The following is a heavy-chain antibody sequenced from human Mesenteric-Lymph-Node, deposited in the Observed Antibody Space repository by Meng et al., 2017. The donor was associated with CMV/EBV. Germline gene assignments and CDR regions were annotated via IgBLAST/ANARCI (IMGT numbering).Heavy chain of an antibody. D-gene: IGHD5-24*01. CDR3: ASRIEMAILY. J-gene: IGHJ4*02. Sequence: LICTVSGASIASSGYYWGWIRQPPGKGLEWIGSIYYSGSTDYNPSLKSRVTMSVDTSKNQFSVKLSSMTAADTAVYYCASRIEMAILYWGQGTLVTVSS. V-gene: IGHV4-39*01. CDR1: GASIASSGYY. CDR2: IYYSGST.